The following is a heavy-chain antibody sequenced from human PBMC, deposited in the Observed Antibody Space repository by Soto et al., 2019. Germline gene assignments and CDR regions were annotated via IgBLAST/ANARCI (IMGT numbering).Heavy chain of an antibody. CDR1: GYSFTSYW. D-gene: IGHD5-12*01. Sequence: GESLKISCKGSGYSFTSYWIGWVRQMPGKGLEWMGIIYPGDSDTRYSPSFQGQVTISADKSISTAYLQWSSLKASDTAMYYCARQRSGYDHGSDAFDIWGQGTMVTVSS. V-gene: IGHV5-51*01. CDR3: ARQRSGYDHGSDAFDI. J-gene: IGHJ3*02. CDR2: IYPGDSDT.